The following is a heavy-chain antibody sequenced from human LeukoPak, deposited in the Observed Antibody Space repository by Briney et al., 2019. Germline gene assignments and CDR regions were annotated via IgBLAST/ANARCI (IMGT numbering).Heavy chain of an antibody. D-gene: IGHD5-24*01. Sequence: ASVKVSCKASGYTFTSYYMHWVRQAPGQGLEWIGIINPSGGSTSYAQKFQGRVTMTRDMSTSTVYMELSSLRSEDTAVYYCARAGEMATITAAFDIWGQGTMVTVSS. V-gene: IGHV1-46*01. J-gene: IGHJ3*02. CDR1: GYTFTSYY. CDR2: INPSGGST. CDR3: ARAGEMATITAAFDI.